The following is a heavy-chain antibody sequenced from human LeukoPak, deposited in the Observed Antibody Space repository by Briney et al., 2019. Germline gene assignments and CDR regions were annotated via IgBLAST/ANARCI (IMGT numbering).Heavy chain of an antibody. CDR3: ARAGAAALSYYYYMDV. V-gene: IGHV3-21*01. CDR2: ISSSSSYI. CDR1: GFTFSSYS. D-gene: IGHD6-13*01. Sequence: PGGSLRLSRAASGFTFSSYSMNWVRQAPGKGLEWVSSISSSSSYIYYADSVKGRFTISRDNAKNSLYLQMNSLRAEDTAVYYCARAGAAALSYYYYMDVWGKGTTVTVSS. J-gene: IGHJ6*03.